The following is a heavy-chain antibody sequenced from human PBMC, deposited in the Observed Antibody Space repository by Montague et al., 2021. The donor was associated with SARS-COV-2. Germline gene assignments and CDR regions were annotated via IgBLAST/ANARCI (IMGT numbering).Heavy chain of an antibody. CDR1: GDSITTTTYY. Sequence: SETLSLTCTVSGDSITTTTYYWVWIRQPPGKGLEWIGSINYSGSTFYTPSLKSRLSMSMDTSTNQLSLRLTSMTAADTAIYYCVRRGGTYYYGSGCFDPWGQGTLVAVSS. J-gene: IGHJ5*02. V-gene: IGHV4-39*01. D-gene: IGHD3-10*01. CDR2: INYSGST. CDR3: VRRGGTYYYGSGCFDP.